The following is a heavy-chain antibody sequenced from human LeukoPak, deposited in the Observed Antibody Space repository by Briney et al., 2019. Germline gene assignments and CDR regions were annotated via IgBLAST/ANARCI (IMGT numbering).Heavy chain of an antibody. D-gene: IGHD6-13*01. J-gene: IGHJ4*02. CDR2: ISYDGSNK. CDR1: GFTFSSYG. CDR3: ANPPYSRACSPFNY. V-gene: IGHV3-30*18. Sequence: PGGSLRLSCAASGFTFSSYGMHWVRQAPGKGLEWVAVISYDGSNKYYADSVKGRFTISRDNSKNTLYLQMNSLRAEDTAVYYCANPPYSRACSPFNYGAQETLAT.